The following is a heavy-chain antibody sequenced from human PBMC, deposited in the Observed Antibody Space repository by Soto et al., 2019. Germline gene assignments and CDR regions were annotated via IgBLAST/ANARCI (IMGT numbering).Heavy chain of an antibody. J-gene: IGHJ1*01. CDR1: GFSLSTSGVG. CDR2: MYWDDDK. D-gene: IGHD6-13*01. CDR3: AHRRAIAGAGRGEYFQH. Sequence: QITLKESGATLVKPTQTLTLTCTFSGFSLSTSGVGVGWIRQPPGKALEWLALMYWDDDKRYSPSLKSTLTITKDTSNNQVVLTMNNMDPVDTATYYCAHRRAIAGAGRGEYFQHWGQGTLVTVSS. V-gene: IGHV2-5*02.